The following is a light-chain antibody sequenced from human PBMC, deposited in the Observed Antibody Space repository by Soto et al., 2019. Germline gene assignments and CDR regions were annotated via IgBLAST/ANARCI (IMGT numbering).Light chain of an antibody. CDR2: SNT. Sequence: QTVVTQPPSASGTPGQTIAISCSGGSSNIGSHTVNWYQQLPGTAPRLLIYSNTQRPSGVPDRFSGFKSGTSASLAISGLQSEYEGDYYCAAWDGSLNGMVFGGGTKLSVL. CDR3: AAWDGSLNGMV. V-gene: IGLV1-44*01. CDR1: SSNIGSHT. J-gene: IGLJ2*01.